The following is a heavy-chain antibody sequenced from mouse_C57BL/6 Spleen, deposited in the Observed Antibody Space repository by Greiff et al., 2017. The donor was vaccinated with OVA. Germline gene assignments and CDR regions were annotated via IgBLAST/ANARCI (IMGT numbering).Heavy chain of an antibody. D-gene: IGHD4-1*01. CDR3: ARDRTGTGYFDV. Sequence: EVQLVESGGGLVKPGGSLKLSCAASGFTFSSYAMSWVRQTPEKRLEWVATISAGGSYTYYPDNVKGRFTISRDNTKNNLYLQMSHLKSEDTAMYYCARDRTGTGYFDVWGTGTTVTVSS. CDR1: GFTFSSYA. V-gene: IGHV5-4*01. CDR2: ISAGGSYT. J-gene: IGHJ1*03.